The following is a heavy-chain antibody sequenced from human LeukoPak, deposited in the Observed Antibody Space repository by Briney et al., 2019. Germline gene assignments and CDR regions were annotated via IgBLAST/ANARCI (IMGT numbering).Heavy chain of an antibody. CDR3: ARTGMITMVRGALDGCYYMDV. CDR1: GGPISSYY. Sequence: SETLYLTCTVSGGPISSYYWSWIRQPAGKGLEWIGRIYTSGSTNYNPSLKRRVTMSVDTSKNQFSLKLSSVTAADTAVYYCARTGMITMVRGALDGCYYMDVWGKGTTVTVSS. D-gene: IGHD3-10*01. J-gene: IGHJ6*03. CDR2: IYTSGST. V-gene: IGHV4-4*07.